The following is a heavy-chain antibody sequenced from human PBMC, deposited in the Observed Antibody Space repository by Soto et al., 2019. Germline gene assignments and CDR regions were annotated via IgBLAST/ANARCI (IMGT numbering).Heavy chain of an antibody. CDR1: GGSISSYY. V-gene: IGHV4-59*08. J-gene: IGHJ2*01. CDR2: IYYSGST. CDR3: ARLVVVAATVYWYFDL. Sequence: QVQLQESGPGLVKPSETLSLTCTVSGGSISSYYWSWIRQPPGKGLEWIGYIYYSGSTNYNPSLKRRVTISVDTSRNQFSLKLSSVTAADTAVYYWARLVVVAATVYWYFDLWGRGTLVTVSS. D-gene: IGHD2-15*01.